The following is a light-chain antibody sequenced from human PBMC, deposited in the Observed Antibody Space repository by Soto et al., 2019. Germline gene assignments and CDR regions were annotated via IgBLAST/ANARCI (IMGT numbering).Light chain of an antibody. CDR2: GAS. J-gene: IGKJ4*02. V-gene: IGKV3-15*01. Sequence: EIVMTQTPATLSVSPGERATLSCRASQSVSSNLAWYQHKPGQAASLLIHGASHRATGIPARFSGSGSGTEFTLTISSLQSEDFAVYYCQQYNKWPLTFGGGTKVEI. CDR1: QSVSSN. CDR3: QQYNKWPLT.